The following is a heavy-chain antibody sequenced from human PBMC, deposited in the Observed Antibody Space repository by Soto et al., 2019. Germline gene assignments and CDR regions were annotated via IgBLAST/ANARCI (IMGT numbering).Heavy chain of an antibody. V-gene: IGHV4-31*03. Sequence: PSETLSLTYTVSGGAVNSGTLYCSWIRQHPGKGLEWIGYIHYTGNTYYSPSLESRVSISVDTSKNQFSLKLTSVTAADTAVYYCATLTGACSRTSCHYYIDYWGQGSLFTVSS. CDR2: IHYTGNT. D-gene: IGHD2-2*01. J-gene: IGHJ4*02. CDR3: ATLTGACSRTSCHYYIDY. CDR1: GGAVNSGTLY.